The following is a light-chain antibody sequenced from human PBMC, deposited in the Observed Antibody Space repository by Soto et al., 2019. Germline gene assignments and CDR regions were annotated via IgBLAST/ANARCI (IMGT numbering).Light chain of an antibody. V-gene: IGKV3-20*01. CDR3: QQFSSYPLT. J-gene: IGKJ4*01. Sequence: EIVLTQSPATLSLSPGESATLSCRASQSVSSDYLAWYQQKPDQAPRLLIYGASSRATGIPDRFSGSGSGAVFTLTISRLEPEDFAVYYCQQFSSYPLTFGGGTKVDIK. CDR1: QSVSSDY. CDR2: GAS.